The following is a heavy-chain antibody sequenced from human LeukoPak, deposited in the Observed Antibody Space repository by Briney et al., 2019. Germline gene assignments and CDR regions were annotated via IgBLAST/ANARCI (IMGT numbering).Heavy chain of an antibody. V-gene: IGHV3-23*01. CDR2: ISACSGST. J-gene: IGHJ4*02. D-gene: IGHD1-26*01. Sequence: GGSLRLSCAASGLTFSNYAMTWVRQAPGNGQEWVSGISACSGSTYYADSVKGRFTIFRDTSKNTLYLQMSSLRAEDTAIYYCAIHESSIPYWGQGTLVTVSS. CDR3: AIHESSIPY. CDR1: GLTFSNYA.